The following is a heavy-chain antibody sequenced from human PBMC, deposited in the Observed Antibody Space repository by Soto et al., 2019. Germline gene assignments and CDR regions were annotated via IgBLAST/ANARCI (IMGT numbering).Heavy chain of an antibody. CDR1: GFTFSSYS. D-gene: IGHD6-13*01. J-gene: IGHJ4*02. Sequence: GGSLRLSCAASGFTFSSYSMHWVRQAPGKGLEWVSGISWNSGSIGYADSVKGRFTISRDNAKNSLYLQMNSLRAEDTALYYCAKDMNEGYSSLYFDYWGQGTLVTVSS. V-gene: IGHV3-9*01. CDR2: ISWNSGSI. CDR3: AKDMNEGYSSLYFDY.